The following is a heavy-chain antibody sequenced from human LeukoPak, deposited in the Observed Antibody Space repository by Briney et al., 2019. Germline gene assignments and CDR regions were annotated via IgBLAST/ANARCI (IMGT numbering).Heavy chain of an antibody. CDR2: ISAYNGNT. V-gene: IGHV1-18*01. CDR3: ARDLEGYCSGGSCYASDY. Sequence: ASVKVSCKASGYTFTSSGISWVRQAPGQGLEWMGWISAYNGNTNYAQKLQGRVTMTTDTSTSTAYMELRSLRSDDTAVYYCARDLEGYCSGGSCYASDYWGQGTLVTVSS. D-gene: IGHD2-15*01. CDR1: GYTFTSSG. J-gene: IGHJ4*02.